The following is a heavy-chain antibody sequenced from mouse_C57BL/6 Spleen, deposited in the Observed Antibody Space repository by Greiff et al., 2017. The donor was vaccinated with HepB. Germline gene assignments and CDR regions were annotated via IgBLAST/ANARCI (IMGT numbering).Heavy chain of an antibody. CDR2: IYPGDGDT. V-gene: IGHV1-82*01. D-gene: IGHD1-1*01. CDR1: GYAFSSSW. J-gene: IGHJ4*01. CDR3: ARSNGMDYYAMDY. Sequence: QVQLQQSGPELVKPGASVKISCKASGYAFSSSWMNWVKQRPGKGLEWIGRIYPGDGDTNYNGKFKGKATLTADKSSSTAYMQRNSLTSEDSAVYFCARSNGMDYYAMDYWGQGTSVTVSS.